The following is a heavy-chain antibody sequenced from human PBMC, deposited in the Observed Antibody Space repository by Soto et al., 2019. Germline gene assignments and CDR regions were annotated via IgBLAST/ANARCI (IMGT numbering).Heavy chain of an antibody. CDR2: INPNSGGT. J-gene: IGHJ6*02. CDR3: ARGGVVPAALIDYYYYGMDV. CDR1: GYTFTGYY. D-gene: IGHD2-2*01. Sequence: ASVKVSCKASGYTFTGYYMHWVRQAPGQGLEWMGWINPNSGGTNYAQKFQGRVTMTRDTSISTAYMELSRLRSDDTAVYYCARGGVVPAALIDYYYYGMDVWGQGTTVSVSS. V-gene: IGHV1-2*02.